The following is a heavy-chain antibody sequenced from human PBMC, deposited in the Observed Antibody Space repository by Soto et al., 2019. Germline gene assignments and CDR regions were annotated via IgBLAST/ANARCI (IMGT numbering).Heavy chain of an antibody. CDR2: LYYSGST. Sequence: QLQLQESGPGLVKPSETLSLTCTVSGGSISSSSYYWGWIRQPPGKGLEWNGSLYYSGSTYYNPSPKRLGTISVDTSKNPFSTKLSSVTAADTAVYYLATVWFGASQHWGQGTLVTVSS. V-gene: IGHV4-39*01. CDR3: ATVWFGASQH. J-gene: IGHJ1*01. CDR1: GGSISSSSYY. D-gene: IGHD3-10*01.